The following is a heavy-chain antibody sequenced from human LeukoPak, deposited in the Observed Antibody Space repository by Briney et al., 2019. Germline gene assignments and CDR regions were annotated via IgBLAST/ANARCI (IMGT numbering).Heavy chain of an antibody. CDR2: IYPGDSDT. V-gene: IGHV5-51*01. D-gene: IGHD2-2*01. Sequence: GESLKISCKGSGYSFTSYWIGWVRQMPGKGLEWMGIIYPGDSDTRYSPSFQGQVTISADKSISTAYLQWSSLKASDTAMYYCARHRSTSFEYYYYYYMDVWGKGTTVSVSS. CDR1: GYSFTSYW. J-gene: IGHJ6*03. CDR3: ARHRSTSFEYYYYYYMDV.